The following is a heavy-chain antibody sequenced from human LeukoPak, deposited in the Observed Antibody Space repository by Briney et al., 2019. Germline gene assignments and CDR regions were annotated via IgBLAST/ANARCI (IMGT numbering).Heavy chain of an antibody. CDR3: ARVAVSSSEVIFDY. D-gene: IGHD2-15*01. CDR2: INSDGSTI. J-gene: IGHJ4*02. V-gene: IGHV3-74*01. Sequence: GGSLTLSCAASGFTFSSYWMHWVRQPPGKGLVWVSRINSDGSTITYGHSVKGRFTISRDNAKNTLYLQMNSLRAEDTAVYYCARVAVSSSEVIFDYWGQGSLVTVSS. CDR1: GFTFSSYW.